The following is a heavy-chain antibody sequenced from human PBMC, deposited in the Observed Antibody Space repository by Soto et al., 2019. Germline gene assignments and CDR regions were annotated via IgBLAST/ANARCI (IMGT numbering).Heavy chain of an antibody. CDR2: IYYSGST. J-gene: IGHJ2*01. CDR1: GGSVSTGVHY. V-gene: IGHV4-61*08. CDR3: ARGYYTSWYWFDR. Sequence: QVQLQESGPGLVKPSETLSLTCTVSVSGGSVSTGVHYWSWIRQPPGKGLEWMGYIYYSGSTNYNRYLKNRVTISVDTSKNQFSLKLTSVTAADTAVYYCARGYYTSWYWFDRWGRAPWSLSPQ. D-gene: IGHD6-13*01.